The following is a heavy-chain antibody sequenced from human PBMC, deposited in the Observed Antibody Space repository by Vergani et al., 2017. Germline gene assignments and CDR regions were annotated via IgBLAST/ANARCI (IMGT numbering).Heavy chain of an antibody. D-gene: IGHD3-16*01. CDR3: AREHSYDCGSGSDDYNPYYYEGMDV. CDR2: VYTSGMT. CDR1: GGSINTGAYY. Sequence: QVQLQESGPRLVRPSQTLSLTCTVSGGSINTGAYYWSWIRQPAGKGLEWIGRVYTSGMTNYNPSLKSRVTILVDRSKSQLSLKLTSVTAGDTAVYFCAREHSYDCGSGSDDYNPYYYEGMDVWGPGTTVTVSS. V-gene: IGHV4-61*02. J-gene: IGHJ6*02.